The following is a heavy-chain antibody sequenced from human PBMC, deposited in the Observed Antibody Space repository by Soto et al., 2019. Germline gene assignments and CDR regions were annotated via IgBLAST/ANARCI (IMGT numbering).Heavy chain of an antibody. CDR3: ARDRGDYYGSGIWFDP. CDR2: IYYSGST. V-gene: IGHV4-31*03. J-gene: IGHJ5*02. D-gene: IGHD3-10*01. CDR1: GGSISSGGYY. Sequence: NPSETLSLTCTVSGGSISSGGYYWSWIRQHPGKGLEWIGYIYYSGSTYYNPSLKSRVTISVDTSKNQFSLKLSSVTAADTAVYYCARDRGDYYGSGIWFDPWGQGTLVTVSS.